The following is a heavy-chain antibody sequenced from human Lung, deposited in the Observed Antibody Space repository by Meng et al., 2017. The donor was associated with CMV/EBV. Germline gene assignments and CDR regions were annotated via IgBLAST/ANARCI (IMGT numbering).Heavy chain of an antibody. CDR1: GFTFSSYA. D-gene: IGHD2-2*01. CDR2: ISYDGSNK. J-gene: IGHJ5*02. V-gene: IGHV3-30-3*01. CDR3: AREGSYQLPAPRWFDP. Sequence: SXKISXAASGFTFSSYAMHWVRQAPGKGLEWVAVISYDGSNKYYADSVKGRFTISRDNSKNTLYLQMNSLRAEDTAVYYCAREGSYQLPAPRWFDPWGQGTLVTVSS.